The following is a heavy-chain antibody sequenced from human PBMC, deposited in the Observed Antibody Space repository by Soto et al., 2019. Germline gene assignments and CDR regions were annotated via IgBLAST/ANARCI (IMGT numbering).Heavy chain of an antibody. J-gene: IGHJ3*02. CDR2: ISYDGSNK. CDR1: GFTFSSYG. V-gene: IGHV3-30*18. CDR3: AKPRRAVAGDDAFDI. Sequence: GGSLRLSCAASGFTFSSYGMHWVRQAPGKGLEWVAVISYDGSNKYYADSVKGRFTISRDNSKNTLYLQMNSLRAEDTAVYYCAKPRRAVAGDDAFDIWGQGTMVTVSS. D-gene: IGHD6-19*01.